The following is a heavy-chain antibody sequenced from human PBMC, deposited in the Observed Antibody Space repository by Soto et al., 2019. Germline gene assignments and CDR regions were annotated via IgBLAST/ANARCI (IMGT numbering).Heavy chain of an antibody. D-gene: IGHD3-22*01. CDR3: VRGPDYEGYFDY. J-gene: IGHJ4*02. CDR2: INPSGGYT. V-gene: IGHV1-46*01. Sequence: ASVKVSCKASGYTFSSYYMNWVRQAPGQGLEWLGIINPSGGYTTYAQRFLGRVTMTSDTSTSTVHMELRGLRSGDTAVYYCVRGPDYEGYFDYWGQGTLVTVSS. CDR1: GYTFSSYY.